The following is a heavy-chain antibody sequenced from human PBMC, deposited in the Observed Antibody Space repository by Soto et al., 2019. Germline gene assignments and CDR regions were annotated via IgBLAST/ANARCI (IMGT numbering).Heavy chain of an antibody. Sequence: QVQLVQSGAEVKKPGASVKVSCKASGYTFINYGISWARQAPGQGLEWMGWINTYNGNTNYAQKVQGRVTMTTDTSTRTAYMELRSLRSDDTAVYYCAVDYYDSSGADPHSDYWGQGTLVTVSS. CDR2: INTYNGNT. V-gene: IGHV1-18*01. CDR1: GYTFINYG. J-gene: IGHJ4*02. CDR3: AVDYYDSSGADPHSDY. D-gene: IGHD3-22*01.